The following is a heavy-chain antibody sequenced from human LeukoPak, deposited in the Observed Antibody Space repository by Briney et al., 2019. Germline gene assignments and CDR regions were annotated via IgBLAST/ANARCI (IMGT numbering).Heavy chain of an antibody. CDR2: IYYSGST. J-gene: IGHJ5*02. D-gene: IGHD2-15*01. Sequence: PSETLSLTCTVSGGSISSYYWSWIRQPPGKGLEWIGYIYYSGSTNYNPSLKSRVTISVVTSKNQFSLKLSSVTAADTAVYYCAGALVVAAKGFDPWGQGTLVTVSS. V-gene: IGHV4-59*01. CDR3: AGALVVAAKGFDP. CDR1: GGSISSYY.